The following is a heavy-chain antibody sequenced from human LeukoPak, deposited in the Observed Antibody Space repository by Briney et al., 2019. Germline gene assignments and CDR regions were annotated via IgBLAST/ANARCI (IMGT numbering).Heavy chain of an antibody. J-gene: IGHJ4*02. CDR1: GFTFSSYG. CDR3: AKEDVGYNGGGYFDY. D-gene: IGHD5-24*01. CDR2: ISYDGSNK. Sequence: PGRSLRLSCAASGFTFSSYGMHWVRQAPGKGLEWVAVISYDGSNKYYADSVKGRFTISRDNSKSTLYLQMNSLRAEDTAVYYCAKEDVGYNGGGYFDYWGQGTLVTVSS. V-gene: IGHV3-30*18.